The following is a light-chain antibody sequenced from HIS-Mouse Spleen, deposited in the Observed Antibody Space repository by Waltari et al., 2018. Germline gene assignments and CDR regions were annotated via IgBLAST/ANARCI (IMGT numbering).Light chain of an antibody. CDR1: SSDVGTYNL. V-gene: IGLV2-23*03. J-gene: IGLJ3*02. CDR2: EGS. CDR3: CSYAGSSTFGV. Sequence: QSALTQPASVSGSPGQSITIPRTGTSSDVGTYNLLSWYQQHPGKAPKLMIYEGSKRPSGVSNRFSGSKSGNTASLTISGLQAEDEADYYCCSYAGSSTFGVFGGGTKLTVL.